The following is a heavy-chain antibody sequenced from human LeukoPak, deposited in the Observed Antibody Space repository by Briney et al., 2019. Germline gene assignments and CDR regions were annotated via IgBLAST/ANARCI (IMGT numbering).Heavy chain of an antibody. Sequence: PGGSLRLSCAASGFTFSTSWMSWVRQAPGEGLEWVANIQQDGSAKYYVDSVKGRFTISRDNAKNSLYLQMNSLRAEHTAVYYCARFSLYDNSGYYSWLFDFWGQGTLVTVSS. CDR1: GFTFSTSW. CDR3: ARFSLYDNSGYYSWLFDF. V-gene: IGHV3-7*01. D-gene: IGHD3-22*01. CDR2: IQQDGSAK. J-gene: IGHJ4*02.